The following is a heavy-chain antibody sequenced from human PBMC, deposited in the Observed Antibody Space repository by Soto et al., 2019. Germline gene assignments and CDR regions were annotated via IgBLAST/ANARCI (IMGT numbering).Heavy chain of an antibody. J-gene: IGHJ4*02. V-gene: IGHV4-59*01. CDR3: ARDDKLGGTDY. D-gene: IGHD3-16*01. CDR2: TYYSGST. Sequence: TSETLSLTCTVSGGSISSYYWSWIRQPPGKGLEWIGYTYYSGSTNYNPSLKSRVTISVDTSKNQFSLKLSSVTAADTAVYYCARDDKLGGTDYWGQGTLVTVSS. CDR1: GGSISSYY.